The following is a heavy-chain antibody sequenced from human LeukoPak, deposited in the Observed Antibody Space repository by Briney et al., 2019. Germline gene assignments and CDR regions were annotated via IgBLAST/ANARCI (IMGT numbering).Heavy chain of an antibody. D-gene: IGHD1-26*01. CDR3: ARGTRIVGATYFDY. CDR1: GDSVSSNSAA. J-gene: IGHJ4*02. Sequence: PSQTLSLTCAISGDSVSSNSAAWNWIRQSPSRGLEWLGRTYYRSKWYNDYAVSVKSRITINPDTSKNQFSLQLNSVAPEDTAVYYCARGTRIVGATYFDYWGQGTLVTVPS. V-gene: IGHV6-1*01. CDR2: TYYRSKWYN.